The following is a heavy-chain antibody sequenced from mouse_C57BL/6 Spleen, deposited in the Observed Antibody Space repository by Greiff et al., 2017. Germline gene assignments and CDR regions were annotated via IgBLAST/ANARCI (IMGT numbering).Heavy chain of an antibody. CDR3: AISIYDDYGGDY. D-gene: IGHD2-4*01. J-gene: IGHJ2*01. V-gene: IGHV1-74*01. CDR1: GYTFTSYW. CDR2: IHPSDSAT. Sequence: VQLQQPGAELVKPGASVKVSCKASGYTFTSYWMHWVKQRPGQGLEWIGRIHPSDSATNYNQKFKGKATLTVDKSSSTAYMQLSSLTSEDSAVYYCAISIYDDYGGDYWGQGTTLTVSS.